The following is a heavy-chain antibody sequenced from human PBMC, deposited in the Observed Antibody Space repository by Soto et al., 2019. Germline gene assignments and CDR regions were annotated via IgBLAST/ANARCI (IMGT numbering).Heavy chain of an antibody. CDR1: GFTFSSYA. CDR3: AREQWLVLGRAFDI. V-gene: IGHV3-30-3*01. CDR2: ISYDGSNK. D-gene: IGHD6-19*01. Sequence: GGSLRLSCAASGFTFSSYAMHWVRQAPGKGLEWVAVISYDGSNKYYADSVKGRFTISRDNSKNTLYLQMNSLRAEDTAVYYCAREQWLVLGRAFDIWGQGTMVTVSS. J-gene: IGHJ3*02.